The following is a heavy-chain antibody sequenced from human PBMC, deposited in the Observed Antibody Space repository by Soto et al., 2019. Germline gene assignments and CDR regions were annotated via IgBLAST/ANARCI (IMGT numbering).Heavy chain of an antibody. CDR2: ISAYNGNT. Sequence: ASVKVSCKASGYTFTSYGISWVRQAPGQGLEWMGWISAYNGNTNYAQTLQGRVTMTTDTSTSTAYMELRSLRSDDTAVYYCARDRRDYDFWSGDNWFDHWGQGTLDTVSS. J-gene: IGHJ5*02. V-gene: IGHV1-18*01. CDR1: GYTFTSYG. D-gene: IGHD3-3*01. CDR3: ARDRRDYDFWSGDNWFDH.